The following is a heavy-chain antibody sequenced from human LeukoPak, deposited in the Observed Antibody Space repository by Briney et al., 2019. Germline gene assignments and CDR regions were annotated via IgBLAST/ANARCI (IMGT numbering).Heavy chain of an antibody. CDR1: GGSTTGYY. J-gene: IGHJ3*02. CDR2: IYYTGST. D-gene: IGHD3-22*01. CDR3: AREINYYDSSGYSDAFDI. V-gene: IGHV4-59*13. Sequence: SETLSLTCTVSGGSTTGYYWNWVRQPPGKGLEWIGNIYYTGSTKYNASLKSRVTISVDTSKNQFSLKLSSVTAADTAVYYCAREINYYDSSGYSDAFDIWGQGTMVTVSS.